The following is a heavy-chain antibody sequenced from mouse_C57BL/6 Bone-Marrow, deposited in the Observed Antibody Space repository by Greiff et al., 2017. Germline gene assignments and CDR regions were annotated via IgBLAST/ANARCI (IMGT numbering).Heavy chain of an antibody. Sequence: QVQLQQSGAELARPGASVKLSCKASGYTFTSYGISWVKQRTGQGLEWIGEIYPRSGNTYYNEKFKGKATLTVDKSSSTAYMELRSLTSEDSAVYFCARPPHYGNYPWFAYWGQGTLVTVSA. CDR1: GYTFTSYG. V-gene: IGHV1-81*01. J-gene: IGHJ3*01. D-gene: IGHD2-1*01. CDR3: ARPPHYGNYPWFAY. CDR2: IYPRSGNT.